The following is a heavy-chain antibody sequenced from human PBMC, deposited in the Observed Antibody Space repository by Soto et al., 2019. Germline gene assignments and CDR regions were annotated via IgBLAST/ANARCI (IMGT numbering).Heavy chain of an antibody. Sequence: ASVKVSCKASGGTFSSYAISWVRQAPGQGLEWMGWINPNSGGTNYAQKFQGRVTMTRDTSISTAYMELSRLRSDDTAVYYCARGYSGYDLDYWGQGTLVTVSS. CDR1: GGTFSSYA. CDR2: INPNSGGT. D-gene: IGHD5-12*01. J-gene: IGHJ4*02. CDR3: ARGYSGYDLDY. V-gene: IGHV1-2*02.